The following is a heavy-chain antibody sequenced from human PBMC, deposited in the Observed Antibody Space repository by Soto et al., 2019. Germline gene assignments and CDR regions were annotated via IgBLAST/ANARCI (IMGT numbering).Heavy chain of an antibody. Sequence: ASVTVSCQASGYTFTSYYMHWVRQAPGQGLEWMGIINPSGGSTSYAQKFQGRVTMTRDTSTSTVYMELSSLRSEDTAVYYCASGVVSHYYYYYGMDVWGKGTTVTVSS. CDR1: GYTFTSYY. D-gene: IGHD3-3*01. CDR2: INPSGGST. CDR3: ASGVVSHYYYYYGMDV. V-gene: IGHV1-46*01. J-gene: IGHJ6*04.